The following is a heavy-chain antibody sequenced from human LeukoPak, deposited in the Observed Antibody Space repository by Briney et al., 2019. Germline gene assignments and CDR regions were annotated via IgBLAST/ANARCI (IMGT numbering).Heavy chain of an antibody. CDR1: GSSMNTYF. V-gene: IGHV4-4*07. D-gene: IGHD1-26*01. CDR2: IYPSGTI. J-gene: IGHJ4*02. Sequence: PSETLSLTCTVSGSSMNTYFWTWIREPAGKGLEWVGRIYPSGTINYNPSLRSRISMSVDMFMNQFSLNLSSVTAADTAVYYCARDRYGGIIDYWGQGTLVSVSS. CDR3: ARDRYGGIIDY.